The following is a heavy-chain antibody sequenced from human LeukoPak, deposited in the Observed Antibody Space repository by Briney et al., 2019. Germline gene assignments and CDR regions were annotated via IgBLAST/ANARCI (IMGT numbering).Heavy chain of an antibody. J-gene: IGHJ4*02. V-gene: IGHV3-30-3*01. CDR1: GFTFSSYA. Sequence: PGGSLRLSCAASGFTFSSYAMHWVRQAPGKGLEGVAVISYDGSNKYYADSVKGRFTISRDNSKNTLYLQMNSLRAEDTAVYYCARPTYCSSTSCYSPNDYWGQGTLVTVSS. CDR3: ARPTYCSSTSCYSPNDY. CDR2: ISYDGSNK. D-gene: IGHD2-2*01.